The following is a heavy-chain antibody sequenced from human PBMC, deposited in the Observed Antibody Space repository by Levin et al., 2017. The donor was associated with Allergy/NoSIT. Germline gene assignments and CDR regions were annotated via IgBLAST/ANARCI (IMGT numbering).Heavy chain of an antibody. Sequence: SETLSLTCAVSGGSISSGGYSWSWIRQPPGKGLEWIGYIYHSGSTYYNPSLKSRVTISVDRSKNQFSLKLSSVTAADTAVYYCARGGVVIQGLDYWGQGTLVTVSS. CDR1: GGSISSGGYS. J-gene: IGHJ4*02. CDR2: IYHSGST. CDR3: ARGGVVIQGLDY. V-gene: IGHV4-30-2*01. D-gene: IGHD3-3*01.